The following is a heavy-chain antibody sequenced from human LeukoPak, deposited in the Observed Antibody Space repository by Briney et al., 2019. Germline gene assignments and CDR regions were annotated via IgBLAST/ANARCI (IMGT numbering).Heavy chain of an antibody. CDR3: ARVNGRGNSYAFDI. V-gene: IGHV3-48*03. Sequence: GGSLRLSCAASGFTFSSYEMNWVRQAPGKGLEWVSYINSSGSTIYYADSVKGRFTISRDNDKNSLYLQMNSLRAEDTAVYYCARVNGRGNSYAFDIWGQGTMVTVSS. CDR1: GFTFSSYE. D-gene: IGHD1-7*01. CDR2: INSSGSTI. J-gene: IGHJ3*02.